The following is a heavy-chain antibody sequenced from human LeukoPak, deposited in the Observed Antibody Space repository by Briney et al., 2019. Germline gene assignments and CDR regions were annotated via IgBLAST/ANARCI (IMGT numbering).Heavy chain of an antibody. CDR1: GGSISTYY. CDR2: IHYSGSI. J-gene: IGHJ4*02. D-gene: IGHD1-26*01. Sequence: SETLSLTCTVSGGSISTYYWSWIRQPPGKGLEWIGYIHYSGSIKYNPSLKSRVTISVDTSKNQFSLKLSSVTAADTAVYYCARDALGSPLLIWGQGTLVTVSS. CDR3: ARDALGSPLLI. V-gene: IGHV4-59*12.